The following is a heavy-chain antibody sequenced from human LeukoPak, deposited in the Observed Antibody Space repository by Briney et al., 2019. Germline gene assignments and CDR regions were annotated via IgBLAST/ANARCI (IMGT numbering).Heavy chain of an antibody. D-gene: IGHD5-24*01. CDR1: GGSISGSSYY. J-gene: IGHJ4*02. CDR2: IYYSGTT. V-gene: IGHV4-39*01. Sequence: PSETLSLTCTVSGGSISGSSYYWGWIRQPPGKGLEWIGNIYYSGTTYYSPSLRSRVTTSVDTPKNQFSLKMSSVTAADSAVYYCARSAGYNYRLDYWGQGTLVIVSS. CDR3: ARSAGYNYRLDY.